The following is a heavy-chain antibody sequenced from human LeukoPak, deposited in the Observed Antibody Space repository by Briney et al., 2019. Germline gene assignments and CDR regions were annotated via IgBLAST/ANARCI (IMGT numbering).Heavy chain of an antibody. V-gene: IGHV3-53*01. CDR3: ARSFSSGWSDY. CDR2: IYSGGDA. D-gene: IGHD6-19*01. Sequence: GGSLRLSCAASGFSVSNNYMTWVRQAPGRGLEWVSVIYSGGDAYYADSVKGRFTISRDNSKNTLHLEMNNLRVEDTAVYYCARSFSSGWSDYWGQGTLVAVAS. CDR1: GFSVSNNY. J-gene: IGHJ4*02.